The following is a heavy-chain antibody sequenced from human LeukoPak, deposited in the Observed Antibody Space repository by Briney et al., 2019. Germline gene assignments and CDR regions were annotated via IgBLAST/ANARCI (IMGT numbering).Heavy chain of an antibody. V-gene: IGHV4-31*03. J-gene: IGHJ5*02. CDR3: ARNYYGSGMDP. CDR1: GGSISSGGYY. CDR2: IYYSGST. Sequence: SQTLSLTCTVSGGSISSGGYYWSWIRQHPGKGLEWVGYIYYSGSTYYNPSLKSRVTISVDTSKNQFSLKLSSVTAADTAVYYCARNYYGSGMDPWGQGTLVTVSS. D-gene: IGHD3-10*01.